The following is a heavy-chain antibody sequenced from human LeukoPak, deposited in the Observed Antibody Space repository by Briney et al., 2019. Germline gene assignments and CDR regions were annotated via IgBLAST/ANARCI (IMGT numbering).Heavy chain of an antibody. Sequence: LSLTCAVSGGSISSYYWSWIPQPPGKGLEWVSYISSSGSTIYYGDSVKGRFTISRDNAKNSLYLQMNSLRAEDTAVYYCARDFALWGQGTLVTVSS. D-gene: IGHD3/OR15-3a*01. CDR2: ISSSGSTI. J-gene: IGHJ4*02. CDR1: GGSISSYY. CDR3: ARDFAL. V-gene: IGHV3-11*04.